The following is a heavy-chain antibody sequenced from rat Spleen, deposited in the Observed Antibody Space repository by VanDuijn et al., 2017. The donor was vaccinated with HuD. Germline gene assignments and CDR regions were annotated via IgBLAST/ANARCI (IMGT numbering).Heavy chain of an antibody. CDR2: ISSGGST. Sequence: QVQLKESGPGLVQPSQTLSLTCTVSGFSLTSYHVRWVRQPPGKGLEWIAAISSGGSTYYNSALKSRLSISRDTSKSQVFLKMNSLQTEDTATYYCARDQGDWGQGVMVTVSS. V-gene: IGHV2S12*01. CDR3: ARDQGD. CDR1: GFSLTSYH. J-gene: IGHJ2*01.